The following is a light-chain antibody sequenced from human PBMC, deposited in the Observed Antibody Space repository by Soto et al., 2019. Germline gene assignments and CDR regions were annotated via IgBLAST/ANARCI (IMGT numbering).Light chain of an antibody. V-gene: IGKV1-39*01. CDR3: QQSYSSPWT. CDR2: AAS. J-gene: IGKJ1*01. Sequence: DIQMTQSPSSLSASVGDRVTITCRASQTITNYLNWYQQKPGKAPKLLIYAASTLLSGVPARFSGGGSGTDFTLIIDSLQPEDFATYYCQQSYSSPWTCGRGTKVEIK. CDR1: QTITNY.